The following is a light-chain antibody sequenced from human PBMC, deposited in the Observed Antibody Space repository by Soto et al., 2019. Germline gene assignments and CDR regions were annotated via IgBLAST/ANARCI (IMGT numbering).Light chain of an antibody. CDR2: AAS. CDR3: QKYNSAPWT. Sequence: DIQMTQSLSSLSTSVGDRVTISCRASQGISNYLAWYQQKPGKVPKLLIYAASTLQSGVPSRFSGSGSGTDFTLTISSLQPEDVATYYCQKYNSAPWTFGQGTKVEIK. CDR1: QGISNY. J-gene: IGKJ1*01. V-gene: IGKV1-27*01.